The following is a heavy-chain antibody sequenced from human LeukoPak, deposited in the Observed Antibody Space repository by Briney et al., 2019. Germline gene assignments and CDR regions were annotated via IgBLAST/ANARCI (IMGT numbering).Heavy chain of an antibody. J-gene: IGHJ5*02. D-gene: IGHD3-9*01. CDR3: AKGSYYDILTGYQRGYNWFDP. Sequence: GGSLRLSCAASGFTFSSYTMSWVRQAPGKGLEWVSAISGRGDGTYFADSVKGRFTISRDNSKNTLYLQMNSLRAEDTAVYYCAKGSYYDILTGYQRGYNWFDPWGQGTLVTVSS. CDR1: GFTFSSYT. V-gene: IGHV3-23*01. CDR2: ISGRGDGT.